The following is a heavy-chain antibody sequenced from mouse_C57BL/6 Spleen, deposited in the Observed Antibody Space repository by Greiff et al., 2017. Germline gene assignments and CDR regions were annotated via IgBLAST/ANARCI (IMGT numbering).Heavy chain of an antibody. Sequence: VQLQQSGPELVKPGASVKISCKASGYSFTSYYIHWVKQRPGQGLEWIGWIYPGSGNTKYNEKFKGKATLTADTSSSTAYMQLSSLTSEDSAVYYCARWGDYYGDYWGQVATLTVAS. J-gene: IGHJ2*01. CDR1: GYSFTSYY. D-gene: IGHD1-1*01. CDR2: IYPGSGNT. CDR3: ARWGDYYGDY. V-gene: IGHV1-66*01.